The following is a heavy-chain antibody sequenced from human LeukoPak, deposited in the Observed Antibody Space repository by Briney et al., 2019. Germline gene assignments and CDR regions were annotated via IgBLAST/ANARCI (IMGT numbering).Heavy chain of an antibody. V-gene: IGHV5-51*01. CDR2: TYPGDSDT. CDR3: ARHASPNYLLDY. J-gene: IGHJ4*02. CDR1: GYNFSSYW. Sequence: GESLKISCKGSGYNFSSYWIGWGRQMPGKGLEWMGSTYPGDSDTRYSPSFQGQVTISVDKSINTAYLQWSSLKASDTAMYYCARHASPNYLLDYWGQGTLVTVSS. D-gene: IGHD3-10*01.